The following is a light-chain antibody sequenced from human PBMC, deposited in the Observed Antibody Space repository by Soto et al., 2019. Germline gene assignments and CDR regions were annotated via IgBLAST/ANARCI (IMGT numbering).Light chain of an antibody. CDR3: QQYGNSPFS. CDR1: QSDSSNY. V-gene: IGKV3-20*01. Sequence: EIVLTQSPGTLSLSPGERATLSCRASQSDSSNYLAWYQQKPGQAPRLLIYGTSSRATGIPDRFSGSGSGTDFTLTISRLEPGDFAVYYCQQYGNSPFSFGPGTKVDIK. J-gene: IGKJ3*01. CDR2: GTS.